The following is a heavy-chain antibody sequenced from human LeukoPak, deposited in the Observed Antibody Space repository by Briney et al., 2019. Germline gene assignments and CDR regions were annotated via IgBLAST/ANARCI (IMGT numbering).Heavy chain of an antibody. J-gene: IGHJ6*02. CDR2: IIPIFGTA. V-gene: IGHV1-69*13. CDR1: GYTFINYG. Sequence: SVKVSCKASGYTFINYGISWVRQAPGQGLEWMGGIIPIFGTANYAQKFQGRVTITADESTSTAYMELSSLRSEDTAVYYCARTLNGMDVWGQGTTVTVSS. CDR3: ARTLNGMDV.